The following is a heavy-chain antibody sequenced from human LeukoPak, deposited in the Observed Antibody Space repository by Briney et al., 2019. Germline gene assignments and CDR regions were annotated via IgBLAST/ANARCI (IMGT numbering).Heavy chain of an antibody. Sequence: SETLSLTCTVSGGSISSSSYYWGWIRQPPGKGLEWIGSIYYSGSTYYNPSLKSRVTISVDTSKNQFSLKLSSVTAADTAVYYCARELMVRGPNDYYYYMDVWGKGTTVTISS. CDR3: ARELMVRGPNDYYYYMDV. J-gene: IGHJ6*03. D-gene: IGHD3-10*01. CDR2: IYYSGST. CDR1: GGSISSSSYY. V-gene: IGHV4-39*07.